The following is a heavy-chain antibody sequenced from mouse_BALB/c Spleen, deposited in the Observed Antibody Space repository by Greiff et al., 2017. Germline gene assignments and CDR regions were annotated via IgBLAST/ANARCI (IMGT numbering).Heavy chain of an antibody. CDR3: ARCDGYLFDY. CDR1: GYTFTDYW. Sequence: QVQLQQPGAELVMPGASVKMSCKASGYTFTDYWMHWVKQRPGQGLEWIGAIDTSDSYTSYNQKFKGKATLTVDESSSTAYMQLSSLTSEDSAVYYCARCDGYLFDYWGQGTTLTVSS. V-gene: IGHV1-69*01. CDR2: IDTSDSYT. J-gene: IGHJ2*01. D-gene: IGHD2-3*01.